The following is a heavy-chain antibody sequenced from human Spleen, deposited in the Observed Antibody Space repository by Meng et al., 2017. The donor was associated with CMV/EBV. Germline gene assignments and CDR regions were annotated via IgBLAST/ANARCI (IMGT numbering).Heavy chain of an antibody. CDR3: AKYGSGSNRDY. V-gene: IGHV3-21*01. CDR1: GFSFGSYT. D-gene: IGHD3-10*01. Sequence: GESLKISCAVSGFSFGSYTMNWVRQVPGKGLEWVSSISSSGSYIYYADLVKGRFTISRDNAKNSLYLQMNSLRAEDTAVYYCAKYGSGSNRDYWGQGTLVPSPQ. J-gene: IGHJ4*02. CDR2: ISSSGSYI.